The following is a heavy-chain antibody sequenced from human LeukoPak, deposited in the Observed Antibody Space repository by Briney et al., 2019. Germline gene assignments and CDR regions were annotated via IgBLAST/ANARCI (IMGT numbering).Heavy chain of an antibody. CDR3: ASSYYYDSSGYPNDAFDI. Sequence: GGSLRLSCAASGFTFSSYAMSWVRQAPGKGLEWVSAISGSGGSTYYADSVKGRFTISRDNSKNTLYLQMNSLRAEDTAVYYCASSYYYDSSGYPNDAFDIWGQGTMVTVSS. CDR2: ISGSGGST. D-gene: IGHD3-22*01. V-gene: IGHV3-23*01. CDR1: GFTFSSYA. J-gene: IGHJ3*02.